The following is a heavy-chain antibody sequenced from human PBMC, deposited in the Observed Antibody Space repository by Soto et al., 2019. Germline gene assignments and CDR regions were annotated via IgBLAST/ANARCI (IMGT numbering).Heavy chain of an antibody. J-gene: IGHJ4*02. CDR3: ATKGAYSGSYYGDY. V-gene: IGHV5-10-1*01. Sequence: HGESLNICCKGSVYSFTSYWISGVRQMPGKGLELMGRIDPSDSYTNYSPSFQGHVTISADKSISTAYLQWSSLKASDTAMYYCATKGAYSGSYYGDYWGQGTLVTVSS. CDR1: VYSFTSYW. D-gene: IGHD1-26*01. CDR2: IDPSDSYT.